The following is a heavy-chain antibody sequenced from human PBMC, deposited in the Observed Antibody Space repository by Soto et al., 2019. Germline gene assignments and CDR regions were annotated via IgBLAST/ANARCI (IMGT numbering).Heavy chain of an antibody. Sequence: EVQLVESGGGLVQPGGSLRLSCAASGFTFSSYWMHWVRQAPGKGLVWVSRINSDGSSTSYADSVKGRFTISRDNAKNTLYLHMNSLRAEDTAVYYCARDVEMATIRYYYYGMDVWGQGTTVTVSS. D-gene: IGHD5-12*01. CDR1: GFTFSSYW. J-gene: IGHJ6*02. V-gene: IGHV3-74*01. CDR3: ARDVEMATIRYYYYGMDV. CDR2: INSDGSST.